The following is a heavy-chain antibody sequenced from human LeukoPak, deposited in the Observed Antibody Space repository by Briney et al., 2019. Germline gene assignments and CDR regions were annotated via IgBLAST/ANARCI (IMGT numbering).Heavy chain of an antibody. CDR1: GGSISSYY. V-gene: IGHV4-59*01. J-gene: IGHJ5*02. D-gene: IGHD3-22*01. Sequence: PSETLSLTCTVSGGSISSYYWSWIRQPPGKGLDWIGYIYYSGSTNYNPSLKSRVTISVDTSKNQFSLKLSSVTAADTAVYYCARGYYDSSGYYVRSNWFDPWGQGTLVTVSS. CDR3: ARGYYDSSGYYVRSNWFDP. CDR2: IYYSGST.